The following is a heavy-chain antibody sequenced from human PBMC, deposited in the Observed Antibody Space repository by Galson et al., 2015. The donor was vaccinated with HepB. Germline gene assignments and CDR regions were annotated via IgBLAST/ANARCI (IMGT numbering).Heavy chain of an antibody. J-gene: IGHJ4*02. V-gene: IGHV3-74*01. CDR1: GFTFSWYW. Sequence: SLRLSCAASGFTFSWYWMHWVRQVPGKGLVWVARINSDGSYTTYADSVKGRFTISRDNAKNTLYLQMNSPRAEDTALYYCARTRGAAAGIFDYWGQGTLATVSS. D-gene: IGHD6-13*01. CDR2: INSDGSYT. CDR3: ARTRGAAAGIFDY.